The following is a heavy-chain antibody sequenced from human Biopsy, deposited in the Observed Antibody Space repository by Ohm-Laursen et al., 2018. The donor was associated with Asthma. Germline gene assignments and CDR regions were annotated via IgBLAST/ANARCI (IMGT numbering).Heavy chain of an antibody. CDR1: GGSMTPTSHY. V-gene: IGHV4-39*01. CDR2: ISYGRKT. D-gene: IGHD3-3*01. Sequence: GTLSLTCTVSGGSMTPTSHYWDWIRQAPGKGLEWIGYISYGRKTSYNPSLKNRVTISRDTSKNQFSLRLTSVTAADTAVYFCARRITIFGVVQKDHGMDAWGQGTTVIVSS. J-gene: IGHJ6*02. CDR3: ARRITIFGVVQKDHGMDA.